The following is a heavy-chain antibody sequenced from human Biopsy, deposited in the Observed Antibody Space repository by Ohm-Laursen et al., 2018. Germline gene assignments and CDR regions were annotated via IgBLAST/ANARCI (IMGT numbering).Heavy chain of an antibody. J-gene: IGHJ6*02. CDR3: ARAGVGSDGTDSYYYGMDV. V-gene: IGHV1-46*01. CDR2: ISPSGATT. CDR1: GNTFATYH. Sequence: SVKVSCKASGNTFATYHIHWVRQAPGQGLEWMGVISPSGATTSFSQKFQGRITMTRDTSTGTVHMDLNSLGSEDTAVYYCARAGVGSDGTDSYYYGMDVWGPGTTVTVSS. D-gene: IGHD5-24*01.